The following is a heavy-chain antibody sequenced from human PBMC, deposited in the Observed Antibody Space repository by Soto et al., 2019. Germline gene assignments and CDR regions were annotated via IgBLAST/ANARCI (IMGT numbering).Heavy chain of an antibody. CDR1: GCTFSSYA. CDR2: ISANNGKT. Sequence: ASVKVSCKASGCTFSSYAISWVRQAPGQGLEWMGWISANNGKTNYAQKLQGRVTMTTDTSTSTAYMELRSLRSDDTAVYYCARGLGHDAFDIWGQGTMVTVSS. J-gene: IGHJ3*02. V-gene: IGHV1-18*01. CDR3: ARGLGHDAFDI.